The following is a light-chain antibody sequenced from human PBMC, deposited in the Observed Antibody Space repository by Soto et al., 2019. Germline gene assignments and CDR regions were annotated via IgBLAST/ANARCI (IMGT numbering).Light chain of an antibody. CDR1: QSVLYSSNNKNY. J-gene: IGKJ1*01. CDR3: QQYYTTPQT. CDR2: WAS. Sequence: DIVMTQPPDSLAVSLGERATINCKSSQSVLYSSNNKNYLAWYQQKPGQPPKLLISWASTRESGVPDRFSGSGSGTDFTLNISSLQAEDVAVYYCQQYYTTPQTFGQGTKVEI. V-gene: IGKV4-1*01.